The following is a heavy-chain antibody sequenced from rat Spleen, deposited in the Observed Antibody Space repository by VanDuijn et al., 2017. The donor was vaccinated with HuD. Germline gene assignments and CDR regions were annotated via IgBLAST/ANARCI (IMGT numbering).Heavy chain of an antibody. V-gene: IGHV5S13*01. J-gene: IGHJ2*01. CDR1: GFTYSNYV. D-gene: IGHD1-2*01. Sequence: EVQLVESGGGLVQPGRSLKLSCAASGFTYSNYVMAWVRQAPTKGLEWVASVSTGGGNPYYRDSGKGRFNISRDNAKNTLYLQMDSLRSEDTATYYCAKDGIAAIPFDYWGQGVMVTVSS. CDR3: AKDGIAAIPFDY. CDR2: VSTGGGNP.